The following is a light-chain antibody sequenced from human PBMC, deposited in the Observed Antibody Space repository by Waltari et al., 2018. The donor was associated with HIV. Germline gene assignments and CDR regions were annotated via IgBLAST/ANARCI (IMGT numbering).Light chain of an antibody. CDR3: QSYDSGLSGSV. V-gene: IGLV1-40*01. J-gene: IGLJ2*01. CDR1: SSNIGAGYD. CDR2: ANI. Sequence: QSVLTQPPSVSGAPGQRVTISCTGSSSNIGAGYDVHWYQQLPGTAPKLLSYANINRASGFPDRFSGSQFGPSASLAITGLQAEDEANYYCQSYDSGLSGSVFGGGTKLTVL.